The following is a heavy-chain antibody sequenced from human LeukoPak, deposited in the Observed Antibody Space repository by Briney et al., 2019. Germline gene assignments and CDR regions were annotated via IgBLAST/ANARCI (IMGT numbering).Heavy chain of an antibody. Sequence: ASVKVSCKASGYTFTGYYMHWVRQAPGQGLEWMGWINPNSGGTNYAQKFQGRVTMTRDMSISTAYMELSRLRSDDTAVYYCASTYGSGSYFDYWGQGTLVTVSS. D-gene: IGHD3-10*01. CDR1: GYTFTGYY. J-gene: IGHJ4*02. CDR3: ASTYGSGSYFDY. V-gene: IGHV1-2*02. CDR2: INPNSGGT.